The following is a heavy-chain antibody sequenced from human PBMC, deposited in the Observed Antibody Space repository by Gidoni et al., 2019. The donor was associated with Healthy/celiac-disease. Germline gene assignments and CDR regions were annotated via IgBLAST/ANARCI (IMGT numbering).Heavy chain of an antibody. CDR2: IYSGGST. CDR1: GFTVGSNY. CDR3: ARAPCSGGSCYSVFNSRAFDI. Sequence: EVQLVESGGGLVQPGGSLRLSCAASGFTVGSNYMSWVRQAPGKGLEWVSVIYSGGSTYYADSVKGRFTISRHNSKNTLYLQMNSLRAEDTAVYYCARAPCSGGSCYSVFNSRAFDIWGQGTMVTVSS. V-gene: IGHV3-53*04. J-gene: IGHJ3*02. D-gene: IGHD2-15*01.